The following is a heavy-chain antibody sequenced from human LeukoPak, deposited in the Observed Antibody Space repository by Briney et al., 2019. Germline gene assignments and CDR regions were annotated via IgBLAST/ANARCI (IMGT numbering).Heavy chain of an antibody. CDR2: IYYSGSS. Sequence: PSETLSLTCTVSGVSINNDDYYWTWVRQHPGKGLEWIGHIYYSGSSYYNPSLKSRVSMSVDTSKSQFSLNLNSVTDADTAVYYCASGLAAVRGVGYWGQGTLVTVSS. CDR3: ASGLAAVRGVGY. CDR1: GVSINNDDYY. J-gene: IGHJ4*02. V-gene: IGHV4-31*03. D-gene: IGHD3-10*01.